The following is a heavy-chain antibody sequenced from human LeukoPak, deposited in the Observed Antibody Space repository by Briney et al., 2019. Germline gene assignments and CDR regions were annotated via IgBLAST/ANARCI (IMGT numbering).Heavy chain of an antibody. D-gene: IGHD6-13*01. Sequence: SETLSLTCTVSGGSISSYYWSWIRQPPGKGLEWIGYIYYSGSTNYNPSLKSRVTISVDTSKNQFSLKLSSVTAADTAVYYCARVAEYSSSWYTYYYYGMDVWGQGTTVTVSS. CDR3: ARVAEYSSSWYTYYYYGMDV. J-gene: IGHJ6*02. V-gene: IGHV4-59*01. CDR2: IYYSGST. CDR1: GGSISSYY.